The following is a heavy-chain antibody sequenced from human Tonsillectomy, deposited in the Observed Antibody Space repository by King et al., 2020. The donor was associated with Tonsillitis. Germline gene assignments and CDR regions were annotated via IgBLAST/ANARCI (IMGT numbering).Heavy chain of an antibody. J-gene: IGHJ3*02. CDR3: ARSRGRDCSGGTCYDSFDI. CDR1: GFTFSSYS. CDR2: ITRSSTYL. Sequence: VQLVESGGGLVKPGGSLRLSCAASGFTFSSYSMNWVRQAPGKGLEWVSSITRSSTYLYYADSVKGRFTISRDNAKNSLYLQMDSLRVADMAVYYCARSRGRDCSGGTCYDSFDIWGQGTMVTFSS. D-gene: IGHD2-15*01. V-gene: IGHV3-21*01.